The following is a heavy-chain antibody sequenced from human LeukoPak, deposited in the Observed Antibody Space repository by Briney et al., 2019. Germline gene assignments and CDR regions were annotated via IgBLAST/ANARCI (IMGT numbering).Heavy chain of an antibody. CDR1: GGSISNYY. CDR2: IYTSGST. D-gene: IGHD6-13*01. CDR3: AGSPGIAAAGPLRAEYFQH. Sequence: TSETLSLTCTVSGGSISNYYWSWIRQPAGKGLEWIGRIYTSGSTNYNPSLKSRVTMSVDTSKNQFSLKLSSVTAADTAVYYCAGSPGIAAAGPLRAEYFQHWGQGTLVTVSS. J-gene: IGHJ1*01. V-gene: IGHV4-4*07.